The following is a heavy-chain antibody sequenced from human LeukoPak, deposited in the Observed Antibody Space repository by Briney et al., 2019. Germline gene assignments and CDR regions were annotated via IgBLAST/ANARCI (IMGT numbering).Heavy chain of an antibody. V-gene: IGHV3-30*18. J-gene: IGHJ4*02. CDR3: AKDKRDSSGEIDY. CDR2: ISYDGSNK. Sequence: PGGSLRLSCAASGFTFSSYGMHWVRQAPGKGLEWVAVISYDGSNKYYADSVKGRFTISRDNSKNTLYLQMNSLRAEDTAVYYCAKDKRDSSGEIDYWGQGTLVTVSS. CDR1: GFTFSSYG. D-gene: IGHD3-22*01.